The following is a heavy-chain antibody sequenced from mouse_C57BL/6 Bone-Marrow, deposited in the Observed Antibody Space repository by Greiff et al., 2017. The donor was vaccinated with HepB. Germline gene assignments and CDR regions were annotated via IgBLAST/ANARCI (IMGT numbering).Heavy chain of an antibody. CDR2: IYPRSGNT. V-gene: IGHV1-81*01. CDR3: AREDYGSRFAY. CDR1: GYTFTSYG. Sequence: VKLVESGAELARPGASVKLSCKASGYTFTSYGISWVKQRTGQGLEWIGEIYPRSGNTYYTEKFKGKATLTADKSSSTAYMELRSLTSEDSAVYFCAREDYGSRFAYWGQGTLVTVSA. J-gene: IGHJ3*01. D-gene: IGHD1-1*01.